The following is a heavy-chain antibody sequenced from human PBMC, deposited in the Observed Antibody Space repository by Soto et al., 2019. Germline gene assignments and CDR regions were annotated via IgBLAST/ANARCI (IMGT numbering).Heavy chain of an antibody. V-gene: IGHV3-23*01. CDR2: ISGSGGST. D-gene: IGHD3-22*01. Sequence: GGSLRLSCAASGFTFSSYAMSWVRQAPGKGLEWVSAISGSGGSTYYADSVKGRFTISRDNSKNTLYLQMNSLRSEDTAVYYCARDRSRDANYYDSSGYLFDYWGQGTLVTVSS. J-gene: IGHJ4*02. CDR1: GFTFSSYA. CDR3: ARDRSRDANYYDSSGYLFDY.